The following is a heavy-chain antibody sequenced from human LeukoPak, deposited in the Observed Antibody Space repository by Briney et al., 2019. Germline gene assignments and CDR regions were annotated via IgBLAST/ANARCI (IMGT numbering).Heavy chain of an antibody. J-gene: IGHJ4*02. V-gene: IGHV3-15*01. CDR1: GFTFSNAW. CDR2: IKSKTDGGIT. Sequence: GGSLRLSCAASGFTFSNAWMSWVRQAPGKGLEWVGRIKSKTDGGITDYAAPVKGRFTISRDDSKNTLYLQMNSLKTEDTAVYYCTTDSSSWYNYWGQGTLVTVSS. CDR3: TTDSSSWYNY. D-gene: IGHD6-13*01.